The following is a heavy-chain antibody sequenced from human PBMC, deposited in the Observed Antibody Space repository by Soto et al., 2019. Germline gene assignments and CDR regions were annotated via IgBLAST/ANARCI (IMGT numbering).Heavy chain of an antibody. J-gene: IGHJ6*02. CDR1: GFPFSSYA. Sequence: GGSLRLSCSASGFPFSSYAMHWVRQAAGKGLEYYADSVEGRFTISRDNAKKSLYLQMTSLRVDDTAVYFCARIKGLQGDYFYGIDVWGQGTTVTVSS. CDR3: ARIKGLQGDYFYGIDV. V-gene: IGHV3-21*04. D-gene: IGHD2-15*01.